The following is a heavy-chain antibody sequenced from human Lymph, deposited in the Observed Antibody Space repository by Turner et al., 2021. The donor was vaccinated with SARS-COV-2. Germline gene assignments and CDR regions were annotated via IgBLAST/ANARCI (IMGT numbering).Heavy chain of an antibody. CDR2: IKQDGSEK. J-gene: IGHJ4*02. Sequence: EVRLVESGGGLVQPGGSLRLSCAASGFTFSYYWMSWVRQAPGKGLEWVANIKQDGSEKYYVDSVKGRFTISRDNAKNSLFLQMNSLRAEDTALYYCARMGSSSWYFDYWGQGTLVTVSS. CDR3: ARMGSSSWYFDY. CDR1: GFTFSYYW. V-gene: IGHV3-7*01. D-gene: IGHD1-26*01.